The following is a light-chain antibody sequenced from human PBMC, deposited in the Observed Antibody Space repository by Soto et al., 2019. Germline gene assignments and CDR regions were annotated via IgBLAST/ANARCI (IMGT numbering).Light chain of an antibody. CDR3: QQYDNLPLT. V-gene: IGKV1-39*01. J-gene: IGKJ4*01. CDR2: ATS. CDR1: QNVNRF. Sequence: DIQMTQSPSSLSASVGDSVTITCRASQNVNRFLHWYQQRPGKAPKLLIYATSTLQTGVPSRFTGSGFGTEFTLTISSLQPEDIATYYCQQYDNLPLTFGGGTKVEIK.